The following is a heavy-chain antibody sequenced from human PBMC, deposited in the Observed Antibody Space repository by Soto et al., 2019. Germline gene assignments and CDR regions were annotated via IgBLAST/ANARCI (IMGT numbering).Heavy chain of an antibody. CDR2: IYYSGRT. V-gene: IGHV4-39*01. D-gene: IGHD2-21*02. Sequence: LSLTCTVSGESISSSSYYWGWIRQPPGKGLEWIGSIYYSGRTYYNPSFKSRVTISIDTSKNQFSLKLSSVTATDTAVYYCARQRTTVVTQAYFDHWGQGALVTVSS. CDR1: GESISSSSYY. J-gene: IGHJ4*02. CDR3: ARQRTTVVTQAYFDH.